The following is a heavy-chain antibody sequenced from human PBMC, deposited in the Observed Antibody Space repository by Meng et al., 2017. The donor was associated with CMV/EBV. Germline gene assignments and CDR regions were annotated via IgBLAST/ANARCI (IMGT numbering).Heavy chain of an antibody. CDR2: IIPILDIA. CDR3: ARIPVNCTSTSCYEVYYYYYGAMDV. CDR1: GGTFSSYA. J-gene: IGHJ6*02. Sequence: SVKVSCKASGGTFSSYAISWVRQAPGQGLEWMGGIIPILDIANYAQKFQGRVTITADKSTSTAYMDLGSLRSEDTALYYCARIPVNCTSTSCYEVYYYYYGAMDVWGQGTTVTVSS. D-gene: IGHD2-2*01. V-gene: IGHV1-69*10.